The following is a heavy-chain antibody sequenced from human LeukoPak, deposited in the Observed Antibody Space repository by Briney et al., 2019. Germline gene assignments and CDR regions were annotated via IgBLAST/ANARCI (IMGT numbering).Heavy chain of an antibody. D-gene: IGHD1-26*01. CDR1: GYSISSGYY. Sequence: SETLSLTCTVSGYSISSGYYWGWIRQPPGKELEWIGEIYHSGSTNYNPSLKSRVTISVDKSKNQFSLKLSSVTAADTAVYYCARVLVGATVGYYFDYWGQGTLVTVSS. CDR2: IYHSGST. V-gene: IGHV4-38-2*02. CDR3: ARVLVGATVGYYFDY. J-gene: IGHJ4*02.